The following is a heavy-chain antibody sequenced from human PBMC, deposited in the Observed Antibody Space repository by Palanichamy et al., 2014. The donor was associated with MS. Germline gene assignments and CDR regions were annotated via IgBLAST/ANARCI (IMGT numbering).Heavy chain of an antibody. J-gene: IGHJ3*02. CDR1: GGSISSSSYY. Sequence: QLQLQDRGPGLLKPSETLSLTCTVSGGSISSSSYYWGWIRQPPGKGLEWIGNIYYSGSTYYNPSLRSRVTVSVDTSKNQFSLKLSSVTAAETAVYYCARRARGRHDAFDIWGQGTMVTVSS. V-gene: IGHV4-39*01. CDR2: IYYSGST. CDR3: ARRARGRHDAFDI. D-gene: IGHD4/OR15-4a*01.